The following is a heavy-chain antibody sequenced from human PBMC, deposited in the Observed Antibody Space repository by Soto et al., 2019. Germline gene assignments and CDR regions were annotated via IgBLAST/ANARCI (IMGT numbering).Heavy chain of an antibody. Sequence: PGGSLRLSCVASGFSLANFPMNWVRQTPGKGLEWISYISPRGDNIYYAESVKGRFTISRDNARNSLFLQMNSLRDEDAALYYCAKGPHQNIGRAYYFDSWGQGVPVTVSS. J-gene: IGHJ4*02. CDR1: GFSLANFP. CDR2: ISPRGDNI. V-gene: IGHV3-48*02. CDR3: AKGPHQNIGRAYYFDS.